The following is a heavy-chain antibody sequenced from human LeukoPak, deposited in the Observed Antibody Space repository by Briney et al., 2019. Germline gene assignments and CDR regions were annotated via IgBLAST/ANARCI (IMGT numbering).Heavy chain of an antibody. CDR1: GGSISSGGYY. J-gene: IGHJ6*03. CDR3: ARTPTGYSSSWYIFYYYMDV. Sequence: PSQTLSLTCTVSGGSISSGGYYWSWIRQHPGKGLEWIGYIYYSGSTYYNPSLKSRVTISVDTSKNQSSLKLSSVTAADTAVYYCARTPTGYSSSWYIFYYYMDVWGKGTTVTVSS. V-gene: IGHV4-31*03. D-gene: IGHD6-13*01. CDR2: IYYSGST.